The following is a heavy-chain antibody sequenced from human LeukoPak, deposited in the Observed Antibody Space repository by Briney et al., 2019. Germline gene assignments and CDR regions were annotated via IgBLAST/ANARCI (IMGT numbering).Heavy chain of an antibody. CDR3: ARDRGSXXYXTAFDY. D-gene: IGHD3-10*01. V-gene: IGHV4-59*01. Sequence: PSETLSLTCTVSGGSISSYYWSWIRQPPGKGLEWIGYIYYSGSTNYNPSLKSRVTISVDTSKNQFSLKLSSVTAADTAVYYCARDRGSXXYXTAFDYXGQGTLXTVSS. J-gene: IGHJ4*02. CDR1: GGSISSYY. CDR2: IYYSGST.